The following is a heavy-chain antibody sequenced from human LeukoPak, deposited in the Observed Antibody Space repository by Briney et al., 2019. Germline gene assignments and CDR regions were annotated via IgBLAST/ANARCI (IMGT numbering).Heavy chain of an antibody. Sequence: SETLSLTCAVYGGSFSGYYWSWIRQPPGKGLEWIGYIYYGGSTNYNPSLKSRVTISVGTSKNQFSLKLTSVTAADTAVYYCARATAFFDIWGQGTMVTVSS. CDR3: ARATAFFDI. J-gene: IGHJ3*02. CDR1: GGSFSGYY. V-gene: IGHV4-59*01. CDR2: IYYGGST.